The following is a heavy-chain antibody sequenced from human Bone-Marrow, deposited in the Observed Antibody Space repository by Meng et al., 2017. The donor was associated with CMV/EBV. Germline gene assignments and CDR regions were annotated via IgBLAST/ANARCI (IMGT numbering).Heavy chain of an antibody. CDR3: AKDERMGDIVVVPAAILGYYYYYGMDV. Sequence: GESLKISCAASGFTFSNAWMNWIRQAPGKGLEWVSYISSSGSTIHYADSVKGRFTISRDNVKNSLYLQMNSLRAEDTAVYYCAKDERMGDIVVVPAAILGYYYYYGMDVWGQGTTVTVSS. V-gene: IGHV3-11*01. J-gene: IGHJ6*02. CDR1: GFTFSNAW. CDR2: ISSSGSTI. D-gene: IGHD2-2*01.